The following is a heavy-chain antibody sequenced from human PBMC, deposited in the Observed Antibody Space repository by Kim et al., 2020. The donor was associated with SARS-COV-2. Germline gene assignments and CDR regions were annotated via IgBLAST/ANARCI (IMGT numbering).Heavy chain of an antibody. J-gene: IGHJ4*02. CDR3: ATPQSGSYFVYFDY. CDR1: GFTFSSYG. D-gene: IGHD1-26*01. Sequence: GGSLRLSCAASGFTFSSYGMHWVRQAPGKGLEWVAVISYDGSNKYYADSVKGRFTISRDNSKNTLYLQMNSLRAEDTAVYYCATPQSGSYFVYFDYWGRGTLDTL. CDR2: ISYDGSNK. V-gene: IGHV3-30*03.